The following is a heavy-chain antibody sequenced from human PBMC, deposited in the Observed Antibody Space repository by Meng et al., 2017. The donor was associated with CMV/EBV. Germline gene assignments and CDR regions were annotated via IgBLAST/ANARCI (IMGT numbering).Heavy chain of an antibody. CDR1: GGTFSSYA. Sequence: SVKVSCKASGGTFSSYAISWVRQAPGQGLEWMGGIIPIFGTANYAQKFQGRVTITTDESTSTAYMELSSLRSEDTAVYYCAGERPGWTNYYYGMDVWGQGTTVTVSS. CDR3: AGERPGWTNYYYGMDV. D-gene: IGHD6-19*01. CDR2: IIPIFGTA. J-gene: IGHJ6*02. V-gene: IGHV1-69*05.